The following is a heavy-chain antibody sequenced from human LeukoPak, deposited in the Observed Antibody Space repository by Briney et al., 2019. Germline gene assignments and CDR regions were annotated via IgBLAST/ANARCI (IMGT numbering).Heavy chain of an antibody. CDR3: AKEAAYCGGDCYSGSDY. CDR2: ISYDGSNK. D-gene: IGHD2-21*02. V-gene: IGHV3-30*18. J-gene: IGHJ4*02. CDR1: GFTFSSYG. Sequence: GRSLRLSCAASGFTFSSYGMHWVRQAPGKGLEWVAVISYDGSNKYYADSVKGRFTISRDNSKNTLYLQMNSLRAEDMAVYYCAKEAAYCGGDCYSGSDYWGQGTLVTVSS.